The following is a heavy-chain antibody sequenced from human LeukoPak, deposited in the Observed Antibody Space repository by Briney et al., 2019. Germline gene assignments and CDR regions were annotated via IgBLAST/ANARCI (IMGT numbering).Heavy chain of an antibody. J-gene: IGHJ4*02. CDR2: INPNSGGT. Sequence: ASVKVSCKASGYTFTGYYMHWVRQAPGQGLEWMGWINPNSGGTNYAQKLQGRVTMTTDTSTSTAYMELRSLRSDDTAVYYCARSMVRGVPSDYWGQGTLVTVSS. CDR3: ARSMVRGVPSDY. V-gene: IGHV1-2*02. D-gene: IGHD3-10*01. CDR1: GYTFTGYY.